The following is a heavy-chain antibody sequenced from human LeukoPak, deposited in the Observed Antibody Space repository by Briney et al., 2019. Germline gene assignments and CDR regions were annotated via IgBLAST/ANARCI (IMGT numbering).Heavy chain of an antibody. J-gene: IGHJ5*02. CDR2: ISAYNGNT. CDR3: ARSDFWSGPRPGHNWFDP. D-gene: IGHD3-3*01. CDR1: GYTFTSYD. V-gene: IGHV1-18*01. Sequence: ASVKVSCKASGYTFTSYDINWVRQATGQGLEWMGWISAYNGNTNYAQKLQGRVTMTTDTSTSTAYMELRSLRSDDTAVYYCARSDFWSGPRPGHNWFDPWGQGTLVTVSS.